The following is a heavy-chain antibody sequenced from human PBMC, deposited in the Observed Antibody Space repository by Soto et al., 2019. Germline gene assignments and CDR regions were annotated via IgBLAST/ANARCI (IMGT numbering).Heavy chain of an antibody. CDR3: AKDDRPSGYDSEHYYFDY. CDR1: GFTFSSYA. J-gene: IGHJ4*02. CDR2: ISGSGGST. D-gene: IGHD5-12*01. V-gene: IGHV3-23*01. Sequence: GGSLRLSCAASGFTFSSYAMSWVRQAPGKGLEWVSAISGSGGSTYYADSVKGRFTISRDNSKNTLYLQMNSLRAEDTAVYYCAKDDRPSGYDSEHYYFDYWGQGTLVTVSS.